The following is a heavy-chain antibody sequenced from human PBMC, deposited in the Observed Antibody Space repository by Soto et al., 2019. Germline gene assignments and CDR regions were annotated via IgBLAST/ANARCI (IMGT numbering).Heavy chain of an antibody. V-gene: IGHV3-48*02. CDR3: ARDQVTCSGGDAFDI. Sequence: EVQLVESGGGLVQPGGSLRLSCAASGFTFSIYSMNWVRQAPGKGLEWVSYISTTSSTIYYADSVKGRFTISRDNAKNSLYLQMNSLRDEDTAVYYCARDQVTCSGGDAFDIWGQGTLVTVSS. CDR1: GFTFSIYS. D-gene: IGHD2-21*02. J-gene: IGHJ3*02. CDR2: ISTTSSTI.